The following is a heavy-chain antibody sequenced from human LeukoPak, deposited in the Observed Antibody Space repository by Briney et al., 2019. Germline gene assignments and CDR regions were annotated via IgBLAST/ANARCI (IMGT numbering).Heavy chain of an antibody. V-gene: IGHV5-51*01. J-gene: IGHJ4*02. CDR3: ARRGNYGDY. Sequence: GESPKISCKASGYSFTSYWIGWGRQKPAKRLEWMGMIFSGDSDTRYSPSFKGQVTISADKSISTAYLQWSSLKASDTAMYYCARRGNYGDYWGQGTLVTVSS. CDR1: GYSFTSYW. CDR2: IFSGDSDT. D-gene: IGHD3-16*01.